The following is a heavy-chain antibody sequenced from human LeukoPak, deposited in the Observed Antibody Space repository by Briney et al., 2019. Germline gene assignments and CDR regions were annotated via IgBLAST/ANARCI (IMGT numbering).Heavy chain of an antibody. D-gene: IGHD6-13*01. J-gene: IGHJ4*02. CDR2: IYYSGIT. Sequence: PSETLSLTCTVSGGSISSSSYYWGWIRQPPGKGLEWIGSIYYSGITYYNPSLKSRVTISIDTSKNQFSLKLSYVTAADTAVYFCARVAAAGNYYFDYWGQGTLVTVSS. CDR3: ARVAAAGNYYFDY. V-gene: IGHV4-39*07. CDR1: GGSISSSSYY.